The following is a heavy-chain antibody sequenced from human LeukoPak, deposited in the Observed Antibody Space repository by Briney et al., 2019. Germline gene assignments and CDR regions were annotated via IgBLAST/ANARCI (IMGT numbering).Heavy chain of an antibody. CDR2: INNDGSYT. V-gene: IGHV3-74*03. Sequence: SGGSLRLSCAASGFTIGSYWMYWVRQAPGKGLVWVSRINNDGSYTTYADSVKGRFTISRDNAKNTLYLQMNSLRAEDTAVYYCTRDLGSSAWYLYFDLWGRGTLVTVSS. CDR3: TRDLGSSAWYLYFDL. D-gene: IGHD6-19*01. J-gene: IGHJ2*01. CDR1: GFTIGSYW.